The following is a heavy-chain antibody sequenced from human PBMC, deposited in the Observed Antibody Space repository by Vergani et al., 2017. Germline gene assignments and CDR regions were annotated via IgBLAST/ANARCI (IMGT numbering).Heavy chain of an antibody. J-gene: IGHJ4*02. CDR2: IIPILGIA. D-gene: IGHD3-22*01. V-gene: IGHV1-69*02. CDR3: ARARDPRSRYYYDSSGYYYVGAFDY. CDR1: GGTFSSYT. Sequence: QVQLVQSGAEVKKPGSSVKVSCKASGGTFSSYTISWVRQAPGQGLEWMGRIIPILGIANYAQKFQGRATITADKSTSTAYMELSSLRSEDTAVYYCARARDPRSRYYYDSSGYYYVGAFDYWGQGTLVTVSS.